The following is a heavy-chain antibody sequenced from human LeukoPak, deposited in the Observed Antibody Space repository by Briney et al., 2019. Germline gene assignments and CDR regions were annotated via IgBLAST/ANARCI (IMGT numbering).Heavy chain of an antibody. J-gene: IGHJ4*02. CDR3: ARHHYDSSGFQLFDY. CDR1: GFTFSTYW. Sequence: GGSLRLSCAASGFTFSTYWMSWVRQAPGKGLEWVANIKQDGSEKYYVDSVEGRFTISRDNAKNSLYLQMNSLRAEDTAVYYCARHHYDSSGFQLFDYWGQGTLVTVSS. D-gene: IGHD3-22*01. CDR2: IKQDGSEK. V-gene: IGHV3-7*01.